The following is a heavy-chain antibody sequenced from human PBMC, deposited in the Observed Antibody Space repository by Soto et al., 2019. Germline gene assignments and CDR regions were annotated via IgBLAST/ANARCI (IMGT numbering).Heavy chain of an antibody. Sequence: SDTLSLTCTFYGGSISSYYWSWIRQTPGKGLEWIGYIYYSGSTNYNPSLKSRVTISVDTSKNQFSLKLSSVTAADTAVYYCAREQVDTATIDYWGQGTLVTVS. CDR3: AREQVDTATIDY. D-gene: IGHD5-18*01. J-gene: IGHJ4*02. V-gene: IGHV4-59*01. CDR1: GGSISSYY. CDR2: IYYSGST.